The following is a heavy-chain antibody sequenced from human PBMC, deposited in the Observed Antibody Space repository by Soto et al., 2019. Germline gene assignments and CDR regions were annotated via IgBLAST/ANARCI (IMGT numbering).Heavy chain of an antibody. CDR3: AREKAVAGTVDY. CDR1: GFTFSSYG. Sequence: QVQLVESGGGVVQPGRSLRLSCAASGFTFSSYGMHWVRQAPGKGLEWVAVIWYDGSNKYYADSVKGRFTISRDNSKNTLYLQMNSLRAEDTAVYYCAREKAVAGTVDYWGQGTLVTVSS. CDR2: IWYDGSNK. V-gene: IGHV3-33*01. D-gene: IGHD6-19*01. J-gene: IGHJ4*02.